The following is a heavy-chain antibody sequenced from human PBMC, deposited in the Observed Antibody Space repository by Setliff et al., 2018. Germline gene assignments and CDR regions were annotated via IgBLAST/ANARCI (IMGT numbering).Heavy chain of an antibody. CDR1: GFTFSSHW. J-gene: IGHJ4*02. CDR2: INQDGCET. V-gene: IGHV3-7*01. D-gene: IGHD2-21*02. CDR3: ARASKGLYCGSDCFYTFDS. Sequence: GGSLRLSCAASGFTFSSHWMTWVRQAPGKGLEWVANINQDGCETYYVDSLKGRFSVSRDNGKNSLYLQMNSLRAEDTAVYYCARASKGLYCGSDCFYTFDSWGPGTLVTVS.